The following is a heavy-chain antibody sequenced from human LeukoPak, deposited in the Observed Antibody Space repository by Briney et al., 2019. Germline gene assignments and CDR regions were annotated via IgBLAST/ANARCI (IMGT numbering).Heavy chain of an antibody. Sequence: GGSLRLSCAVSGFTFSSYEMNWVRQAPGKGLEWVAVIWHDGSNKYYAASVKGRFTTSRDNSKNTLYLQMNSLRAEDTAVYYCARERVTGTSYYYYYGMDVWGQGTTVTVSS. V-gene: IGHV3-33*08. CDR1: GFTFSSYE. CDR2: IWHDGSNK. D-gene: IGHD6-19*01. J-gene: IGHJ6*02. CDR3: ARERVTGTSYYYYYGMDV.